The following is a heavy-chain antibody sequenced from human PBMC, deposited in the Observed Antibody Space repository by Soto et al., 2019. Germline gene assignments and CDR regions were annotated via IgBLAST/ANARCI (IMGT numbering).Heavy chain of an antibody. CDR3: VTDLLYTTSSGSNY. Sequence: EVQLVESGGGLVQPGGSLRLSCAASGFTFSSYLMHWARQAPGKGLVWVARIGQDGTYTGVADSVKGRFTISRDNAKNTVYLQMNSLRVEDTAVYYCVTDLLYTTSSGSNYWGQGTLVTVSS. V-gene: IGHV3-74*01. CDR1: GFTFSSYL. J-gene: IGHJ4*02. CDR2: IGQDGTYT. D-gene: IGHD6-6*01.